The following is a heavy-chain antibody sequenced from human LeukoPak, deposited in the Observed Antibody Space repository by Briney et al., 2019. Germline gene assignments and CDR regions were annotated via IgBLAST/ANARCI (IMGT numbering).Heavy chain of an antibody. CDR3: AKATDWFEDY. V-gene: IGHV3-30*02. CDR2: IRFDGSNK. J-gene: IGHJ4*02. D-gene: IGHD3-9*01. Sequence: PGGSLRPPFAPPGFTFSSNGMHWGRQAPGKGLEWVAFIRFDGSNKYYADSVKGRFTISRDNSKNTLYLKMNSLRAEDTAVYYCAKATDWFEDYWGQGALVTVSS. CDR1: GFTFSSNG.